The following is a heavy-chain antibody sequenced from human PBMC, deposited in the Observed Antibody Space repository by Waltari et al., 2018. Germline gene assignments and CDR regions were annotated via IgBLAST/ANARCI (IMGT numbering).Heavy chain of an antibody. CDR3: AGGGDGYKTPYFDY. CDR2: IYYSGST. CDR1: GGSISSYY. Sequence: QVQLQESGPGLVKPSETLSLTCTVSGGSISSYYWSWIRQPPGKGLEWIGYIYYSGSTNYNPSLKSRVTISVDTSKNQFSLKLSSVTAADTAVYYCAGGGDGYKTPYFDYWGQGTLVTVSS. V-gene: IGHV4-59*01. J-gene: IGHJ4*02. D-gene: IGHD5-12*01.